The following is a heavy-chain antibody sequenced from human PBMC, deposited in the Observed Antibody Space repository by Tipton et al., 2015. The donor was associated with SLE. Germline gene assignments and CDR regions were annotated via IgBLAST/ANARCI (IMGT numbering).Heavy chain of an antibody. CDR3: ARHGTGALDY. J-gene: IGHJ4*02. V-gene: IGHV4-61*09. CDR2: IYTSGST. D-gene: IGHD2-8*02. CDR1: GYSISSGYY. Sequence: TLSLTCAVSGYSISSGYYWGWIRQPAGKGLEWIGYIYTSGSTNYNPSLKSRVTISVDTSKNQFSLKLSSVTAADTAAYYCARHGTGALDYWGQGTLVTVSS.